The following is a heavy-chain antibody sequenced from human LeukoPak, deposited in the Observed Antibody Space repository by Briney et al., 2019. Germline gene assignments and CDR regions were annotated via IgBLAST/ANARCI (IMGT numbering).Heavy chain of an antibody. CDR3: AKSPGPSSWQIRYYYYYYMDV. Sequence: ETLSLTCTVSGYSISSGYYWGWIRQPPGKGLEWVANIKEDGSEKYYVDSVKGRFSISRDNAKNSLYLQMNSLRAEDTAVYYCAKSPGPSSWQIRYYYYYYMDVWGKGTTVTVSS. CDR1: GYSISSGYY. J-gene: IGHJ6*03. V-gene: IGHV3-7*03. CDR2: IKEDGSEK. D-gene: IGHD6-13*01.